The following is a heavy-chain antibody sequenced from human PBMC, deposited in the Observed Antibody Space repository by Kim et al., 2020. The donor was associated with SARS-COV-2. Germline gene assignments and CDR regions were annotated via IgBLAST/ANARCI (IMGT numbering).Heavy chain of an antibody. V-gene: IGHV3-30*04. D-gene: IGHD3-9*01. J-gene: IGHJ4*02. Sequence: GGSLRLSCAASGFTFSSYAMHWVRQAPGKGLEWVAVISYDGSNKYYADSVKGRFTISRDNSKNTLYLQMNSRRAEDTAVYYCARDLGHLLRYFDWSTKRNPDYWGQGTLVTVSS. CDR2: ISYDGSNK. CDR3: ARDLGHLLRYFDWSTKRNPDY. CDR1: GFTFSSYA.